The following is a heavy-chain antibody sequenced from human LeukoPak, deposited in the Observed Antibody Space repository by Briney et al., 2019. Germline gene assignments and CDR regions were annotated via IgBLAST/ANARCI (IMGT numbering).Heavy chain of an antibody. CDR2: ISGSGGST. D-gene: IGHD4-17*01. Sequence: GGSLRLSCAASGFTFSSYAMSWVRQAPGKGLEWVSAISGSGGSTYYADSVKGRFTISRDNSKNTLYLQMNSLRAEDTAVYYCAKDIGYGDYVLLPGYYYYGMDVWGQGTTVTVSS. V-gene: IGHV3-23*01. CDR3: AKDIGYGDYVLLPGYYYYGMDV. J-gene: IGHJ6*02. CDR1: GFTFSSYA.